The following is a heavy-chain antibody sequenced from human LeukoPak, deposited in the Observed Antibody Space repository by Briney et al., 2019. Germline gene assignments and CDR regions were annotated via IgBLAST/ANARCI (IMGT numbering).Heavy chain of an antibody. D-gene: IGHD1-26*01. CDR1: GFTFSSYS. J-gene: IGHJ4*02. V-gene: IGHV3-21*01. Sequence: GGSPRLSCAASGFTFSSYSMNWVRQAPGKGLEWVSSISSSSSYIYYADSVKGRFTISRDNAKNSLYLQMNSLRAEDTAVYYCARGGVGATTLTVDYWGQGTLVTVSS. CDR2: ISSSSSYI. CDR3: ARGGVGATTLTVDY.